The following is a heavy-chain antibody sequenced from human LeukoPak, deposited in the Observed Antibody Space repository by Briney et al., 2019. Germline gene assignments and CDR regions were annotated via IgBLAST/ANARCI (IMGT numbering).Heavy chain of an antibody. Sequence: SVKVSCKASGGTFSSYAISWVRQAPGQGLEWMGGIIPIFGTANYAQKSQGRVTITADESTSTAYMELSSLRSEDTAVYYCARGDIVRGVIIPRFDYWGQGTLVTVSS. J-gene: IGHJ4*02. CDR3: ARGDIVRGVIIPRFDY. V-gene: IGHV1-69*13. CDR2: IIPIFGTA. CDR1: GGTFSSYA. D-gene: IGHD3-10*01.